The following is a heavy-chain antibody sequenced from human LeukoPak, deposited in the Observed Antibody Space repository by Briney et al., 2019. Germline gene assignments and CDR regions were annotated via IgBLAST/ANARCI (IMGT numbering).Heavy chain of an antibody. CDR3: ARTRAARPEVIDY. Sequence: SETLSLTCTVSGGSISSGGYYWSWIRQHPGKGLEWIGYIYYSGSTYYNPSLKSRVTISVDTSKNQFSLKLSSVTAADTAVYYCARTRAARPEVIDYWGQGTLVTVSS. J-gene: IGHJ4*02. CDR2: IYYSGST. CDR1: GGSISSGGYY. V-gene: IGHV4-31*03. D-gene: IGHD6-6*01.